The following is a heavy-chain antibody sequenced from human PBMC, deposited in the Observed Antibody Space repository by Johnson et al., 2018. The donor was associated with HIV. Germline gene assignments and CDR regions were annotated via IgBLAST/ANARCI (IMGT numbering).Heavy chain of an antibody. Sequence: QVQLVESGGGVVQPGRSLRLSCAASGFTFSNYAMHWVRQAPGKGLEWVALISYDGSNKYYADSVKGRFTISRDNSKNTLYLQMNSLRAEDTAVYYCASTGSGSDDAFDIWGQGTMVTVSS. CDR3: ASTGSGSDDAFDI. D-gene: IGHD3-10*01. CDR1: GFTFSNYA. V-gene: IGHV3-30*01. J-gene: IGHJ3*02. CDR2: ISYDGSNK.